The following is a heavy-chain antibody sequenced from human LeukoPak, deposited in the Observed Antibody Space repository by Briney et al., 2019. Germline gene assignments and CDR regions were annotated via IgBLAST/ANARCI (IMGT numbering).Heavy chain of an antibody. V-gene: IGHV3-30*02. CDR1: GFTFSSYG. Sequence: GGSLILSCAASGFTFSSYGMHWVRQAPGKGLEWVAYIQYDGSNEQYADSVKGRFSISRDSSKNILYLQMNSLRAEDTAVYYCAKDRCRNGIGCYYYYMDVWGKGTTVTISS. D-gene: IGHD2-8*01. CDR2: IQYDGSNE. J-gene: IGHJ6*03. CDR3: AKDRCRNGIGCYYYYMDV.